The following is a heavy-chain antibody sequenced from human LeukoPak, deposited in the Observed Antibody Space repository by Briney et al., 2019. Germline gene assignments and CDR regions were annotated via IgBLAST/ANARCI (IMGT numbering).Heavy chain of an antibody. CDR3: ARVQGHPPNGLDI. CDR1: GFSFSDYW. CDR2: LNADGSTT. J-gene: IGHJ3*02. D-gene: IGHD2-8*01. V-gene: IGHV3-74*01. Sequence: GGSLRLSCVASGFSFSDYWMHWVRQAPGEGLVWVSRLNADGSTTTYADSVKGRFTISRDISKNTLYLQMNSLRADDTAVYYCARVQGHPPNGLDIWGQGTMVTVSS.